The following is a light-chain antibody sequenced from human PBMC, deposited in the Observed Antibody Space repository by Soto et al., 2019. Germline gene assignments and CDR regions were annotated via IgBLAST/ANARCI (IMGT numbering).Light chain of an antibody. CDR3: QQYDNLPAFT. V-gene: IGKV1-33*01. CDR2: DAS. CDR1: QDISNY. J-gene: IGKJ3*01. Sequence: DIQMTQSPSSLSASVGDRVTITCQASQDISNYLNWYQQKPGKAPKLLIYDASNLETGVPSRFXXXXXXXXXXXXXXSXQPEDIATYYCQQYDNLPAFTFGPGTKVDIK.